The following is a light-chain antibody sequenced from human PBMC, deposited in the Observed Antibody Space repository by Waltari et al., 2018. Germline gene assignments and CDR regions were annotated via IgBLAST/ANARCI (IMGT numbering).Light chain of an antibody. J-gene: IGKJ1*01. CDR2: WTS. Sequence: DLPSSNTKIFFSWYQQKPGQPPKLLIYWTSTRKSGVPDRFSGSGSGTDFSLAVCSLQVGGVAVYCGQQFQSHLRTSDQGTKVEMK. CDR1: DLPSSNTKIF. V-gene: IGKV4-1*01. CDR3: QQFQSHLRT.